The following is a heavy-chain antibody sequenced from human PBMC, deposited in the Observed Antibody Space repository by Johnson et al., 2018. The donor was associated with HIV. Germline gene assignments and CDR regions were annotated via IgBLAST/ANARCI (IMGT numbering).Heavy chain of an antibody. D-gene: IGHD2-21*01. CDR3: ARARARVTFDI. V-gene: IGHV3-66*01. CDR2: IYSGGSP. CDR1: GFTFSSYA. Sequence: VQLVESGGGLVQPGGSLRLSCAASGFTFSSYAMHWVRQAPGKGLEWVSVIYSGGSPYYADSVKGRFTISRDNSKNTLYLQMNSLRAEDTAVYYCARARARVTFDIWGQGTMVTVSS. J-gene: IGHJ3*02.